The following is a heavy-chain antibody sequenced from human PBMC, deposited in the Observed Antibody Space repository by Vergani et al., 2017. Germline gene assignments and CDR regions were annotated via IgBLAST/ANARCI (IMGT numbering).Heavy chain of an antibody. V-gene: IGHV3-53*01. Sequence: EVQLVESGGGLIQPGGSLRLSCAASGFTVSSNYMSWVRQAPGKGLEWVSVIYSGGSTYYADSVKGRLTISRDNSKNTLYLQMNSLRAEDTAVYYCARDLFGSGWYPNGFDPWGQGTLVTVSS. J-gene: IGHJ5*02. CDR1: GFTVSSNY. CDR3: ARDLFGSGWYPNGFDP. CDR2: IYSGGST. D-gene: IGHD6-19*01.